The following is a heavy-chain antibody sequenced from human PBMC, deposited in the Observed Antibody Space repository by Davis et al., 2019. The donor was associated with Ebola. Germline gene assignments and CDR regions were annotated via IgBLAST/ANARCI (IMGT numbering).Heavy chain of an antibody. D-gene: IGHD2-15*01. J-gene: IGHJ6*02. CDR1: GFTFSSYA. CDR3: AKERLMGVVVVAATQGMDV. CDR2: ISGSGGST. Sequence: GGSLRLSCAASGFTFSSYAMSWVRQAPGKGLEWVSAISGSGGSTYYAGSVKGRFSVSRDNSKNTLYLHMNSLRAEDTAVYYCAKERLMGVVVVAATQGMDVWGQGTTVTVSS. V-gene: IGHV3-23*01.